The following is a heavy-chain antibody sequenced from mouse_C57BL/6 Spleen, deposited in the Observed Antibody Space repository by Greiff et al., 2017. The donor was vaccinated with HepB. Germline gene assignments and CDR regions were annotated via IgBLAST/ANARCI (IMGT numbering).Heavy chain of an antibody. CDR2: IDPSDSYT. Sequence: QVQLQQSGAELVKPGASVKLSCKASGYTFTSYWMQWVKQRPGQGLEWIGEIDPSDSYTNYNQKFKGKATLTVDTSSSTAYMQLSSLTSEDSAVYYCARLNYGSSPFFGYWGQGTLVTVSA. CDR1: GYTFTSYW. J-gene: IGHJ3*01. V-gene: IGHV1-50*01. D-gene: IGHD1-1*01. CDR3: ARLNYGSSPFFGY.